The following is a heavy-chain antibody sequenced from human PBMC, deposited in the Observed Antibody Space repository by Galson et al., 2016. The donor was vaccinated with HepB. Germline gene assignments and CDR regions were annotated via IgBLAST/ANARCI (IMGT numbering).Heavy chain of an antibody. J-gene: IGHJ4*02. V-gene: IGHV2-5*02. CDR1: GFSLSSSGVG. Sequence: PALVKPTQTLTLTCTFSGFSLSSSGVGVGWIRQPPGKALEWLALIYWDDVEHNSPSLKTRLTITKDTSKNQVVLTMTNMDPVDTATYYCAHTTLRDYGDYVFYYWGQGTLVTVSS. CDR2: IYWDDVE. CDR3: AHTTLRDYGDYVFYY. D-gene: IGHD4-17*01.